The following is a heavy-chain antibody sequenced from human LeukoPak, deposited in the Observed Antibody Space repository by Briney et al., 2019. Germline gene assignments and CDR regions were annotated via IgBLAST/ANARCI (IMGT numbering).Heavy chain of an antibody. CDR2: IYHSGST. CDR3: ARATAMVKGYNWFDP. Sequence: SETLSLTCAVSGYSISSGYYWGWIRQPPGKGLEWIGSIYHSGSTYYNPSLKSRVTISVDTSKNQFSLKLSSVTAADTAVYYCARATAMVKGYNWFDPWGQGTLVTVSS. CDR1: GYSISSGYY. V-gene: IGHV4-38-2*01. J-gene: IGHJ5*02. D-gene: IGHD5-18*01.